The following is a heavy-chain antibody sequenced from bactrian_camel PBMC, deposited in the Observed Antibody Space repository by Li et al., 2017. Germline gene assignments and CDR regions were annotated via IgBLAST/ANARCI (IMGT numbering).Heavy chain of an antibody. CDR2: INEGGWKT. D-gene: IGHD4*01. V-gene: IGHV3S40*01. J-gene: IGHJ4*01. CDR3: VTRVNSAGPV. Sequence: VQLVESGGGEAQPGGSLKLSCAASGLDFSSWYMAWVRQTPGKGLEWVGEINEGGWKTWYADSVKGRFIISRENAKNAVYLQMNSLKSEDTARYICVTRVNSAGPVWGQGTQVTVS. CDR1: GLDFSSWY.